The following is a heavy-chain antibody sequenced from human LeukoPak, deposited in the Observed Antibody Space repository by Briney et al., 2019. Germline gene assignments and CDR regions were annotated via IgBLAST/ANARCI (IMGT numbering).Heavy chain of an antibody. D-gene: IGHD4-17*01. CDR1: GFTFSTYW. V-gene: IGHV3-30*18. J-gene: IGHJ6*02. Sequence: PGGSLRLSCAASGFTFSTYWMHWVRQAPGKGLEWVAVISYDGSNKYYADSVKGRFTISRDNSKNTLYLQMNSLRAEDTAVYYCAKEDYGDYVGEHYYGMDVWGQGTTVTVSS. CDR3: AKEDYGDYVGEHYYGMDV. CDR2: ISYDGSNK.